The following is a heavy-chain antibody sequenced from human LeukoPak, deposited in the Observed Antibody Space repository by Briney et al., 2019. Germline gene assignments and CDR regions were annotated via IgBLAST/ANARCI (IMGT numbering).Heavy chain of an antibody. CDR1: GFTFSSYA. CDR3: ARGGVRDGYNFAFDY. Sequence: PGRSLRLSCAASGFTFSSYAMHWVRQAPGKGLEWVAVISYDGSNKYYADSVKGRFTISRDNSKNTLYLQMNSLRAEDTAVYYCARGGVRDGYNFAFDYWGQGTLVTVSS. CDR2: ISYDGSNK. J-gene: IGHJ4*02. D-gene: IGHD5-12*01. V-gene: IGHV3-30-3*01.